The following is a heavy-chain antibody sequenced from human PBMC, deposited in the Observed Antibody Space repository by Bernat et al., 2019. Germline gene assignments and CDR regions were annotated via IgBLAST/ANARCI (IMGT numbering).Heavy chain of an antibody. CDR2: LSTDGSNT. CDR3: VRGSGYYYFDY. D-gene: IGHD3-22*01. Sequence: EVHLVESGGGLVQPGGSLRLSCTASGFTFSTYWMHWVRQAPGKGLEWVLGLSTDGSNTRYSDSVKGRFTISRDNAKNTLYLQMNGLRVDDTAVYYCVRGSGYYYFDYWGQGTTVTVSS. V-gene: IGHV3-74*01. CDR1: GFTFSTYW. J-gene: IGHJ4*03.